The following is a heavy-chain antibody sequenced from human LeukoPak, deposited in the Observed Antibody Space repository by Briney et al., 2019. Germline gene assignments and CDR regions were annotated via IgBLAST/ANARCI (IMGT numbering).Heavy chain of an antibody. J-gene: IGHJ6*03. D-gene: IGHD3-16*01. CDR2: ISSSSSYI. Sequence: PGGSLRLSCAASGFTFSSYSMNWVRQAPGKGLEWVSSISSSSSYIYCADSVKGRFTISRDNAKNSLYLQMNSLRAEDTAVYYCAREGDSDYYMDVWGKGTTVTVSS. V-gene: IGHV3-21*01. CDR1: GFTFSSYS. CDR3: AREGDSDYYMDV.